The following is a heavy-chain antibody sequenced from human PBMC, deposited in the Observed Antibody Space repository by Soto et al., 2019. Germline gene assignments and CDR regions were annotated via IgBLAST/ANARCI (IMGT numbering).Heavy chain of an antibody. Sequence: EVQLLESGGGLVQPGGSLRLSCAASGFTFSSYAMSWVRQAPGKGLEWVSAISGSGGSTYYADFVKGRFTISRDNSKNTLYLQMNSLRVEDTALYFCTKGAWLDYWGQGTLVTVSS. D-gene: IGHD5-12*01. CDR1: GFTFSSYA. V-gene: IGHV3-23*01. CDR3: TKGAWLDY. J-gene: IGHJ4*02. CDR2: ISGSGGST.